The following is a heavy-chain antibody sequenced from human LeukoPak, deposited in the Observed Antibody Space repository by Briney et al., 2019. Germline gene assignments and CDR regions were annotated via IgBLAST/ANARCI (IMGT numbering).Heavy chain of an antibody. D-gene: IGHD6-19*01. CDR3: ARVRSSGWYPENWFDP. Sequence: ASVKVSCKASGYTFTSYYMHWVRQAPGQGLEWMGWINPNSGGTNYAQKFQGRVTMTRDTSISTAYMELSRLRSDDTAVYYCARVRSSGWYPENWFDPWGQGTLVTVSS. CDR1: GYTFTSYY. CDR2: INPNSGGT. J-gene: IGHJ5*02. V-gene: IGHV1-2*02.